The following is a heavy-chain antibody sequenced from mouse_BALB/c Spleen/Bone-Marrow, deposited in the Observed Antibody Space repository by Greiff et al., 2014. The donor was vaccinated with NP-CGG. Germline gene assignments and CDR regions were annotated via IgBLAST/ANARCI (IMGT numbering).Heavy chain of an antibody. CDR3: ARRDFRSWFAY. V-gene: IGHV1S81*02. Sequence: QVQLQQPGAELVKPGASVNLSCKASGYTLTSYWVYWVKQRPGQGLEWIGEINPSNGRANYNEKFKNKATLTVDKSTSTAYMQVSSLTSEDSAVYYCARRDFRSWFAYWGQGTLVTVSA. J-gene: IGHJ3*01. CDR1: GYTLTSYW. D-gene: IGHD2-14*01. CDR2: INPSNGRA.